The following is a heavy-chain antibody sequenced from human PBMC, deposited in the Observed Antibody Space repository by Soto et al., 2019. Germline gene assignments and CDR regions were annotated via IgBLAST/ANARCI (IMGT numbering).Heavy chain of an antibody. CDR1: GDAIYIGGYY. CDR3: ARVSNEYGGNGAFDY. V-gene: IGHV4-31*03. D-gene: IGHD4-17*01. CDR2: IYHTGKT. Sequence: SETLSLTCTVSGDAIYIGGYYWTWIRQHPGKGLEWIGYIYHTGKTYYNPSLESRVTMSVDTSKNQFSLQLTSVTAADTALYYCARVSNEYGGNGAFDYWGLGTLVTVSS. J-gene: IGHJ4*02.